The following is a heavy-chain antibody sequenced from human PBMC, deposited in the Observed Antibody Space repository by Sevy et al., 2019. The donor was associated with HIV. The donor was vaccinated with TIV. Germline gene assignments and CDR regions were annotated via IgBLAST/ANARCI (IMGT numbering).Heavy chain of an antibody. J-gene: IGHJ4*02. CDR2: FSFGCGKI. CDR3: AREGCSKPHDY. CDR1: GFTFSNYA. V-gene: IGHV3-23*01. Sequence: GGSLRLSCAASGFTFSNYAMSWVRQAPWKGLEWVSTFSFGCGKINYADSVKGRLTISRDNSKNTLYLQMNSLRAEDTALYYCAREGCSKPHDYWGQGTLVTVSS. D-gene: IGHD2-2*01.